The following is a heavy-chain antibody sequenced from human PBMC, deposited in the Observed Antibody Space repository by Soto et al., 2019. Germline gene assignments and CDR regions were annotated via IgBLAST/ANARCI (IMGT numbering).Heavy chain of an antibody. J-gene: IGHJ6*02. Sequence: SETLSLTCAVSGGSISSSNWWSWVRQPPGKGLEWMGEIYHSGSTNYNPSLKRRATISVDKSKNQFSLKLNSVTAADTAVYYCARAEVTTLECGMDVWGQATNLTVSS. V-gene: IGHV4-4*02. CDR2: IYHSGST. CDR3: ARAEVTTLECGMDV. D-gene: IGHD4-17*01. CDR1: GGSISSSNW.